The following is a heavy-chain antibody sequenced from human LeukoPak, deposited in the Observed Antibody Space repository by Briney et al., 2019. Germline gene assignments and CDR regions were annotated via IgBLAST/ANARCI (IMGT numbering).Heavy chain of an antibody. V-gene: IGHV3-15*01. CDR2: IKSKTDGGTT. J-gene: IGHJ4*02. CDR1: GFTFSSYG. Sequence: GRSLRLSCAASGFTFSSYGMHWVRQAPGKGLEWVGRIKSKTDGGTTDYAAPVKGRFTISRDDSKNTLYLQMNSLKTEDTAVYYCTTDEWSVSWSWGQGTLVTVSS. CDR3: TTDEWSVSWS. D-gene: IGHD3-3*01.